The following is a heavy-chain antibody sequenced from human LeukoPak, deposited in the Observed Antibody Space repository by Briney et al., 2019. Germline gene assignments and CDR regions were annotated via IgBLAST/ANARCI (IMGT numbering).Heavy chain of an antibody. CDR3: AKDPYNYGDYERFDY. Sequence: SGSGGSTYYADSVKGRFTISRDNSKNTLYLQMNSLRAEDTAVYYCAKDPYNYGDYERFDYWGQGTLVSVSS. J-gene: IGHJ4*02. V-gene: IGHV3-23*01. CDR2: SGSGGST. D-gene: IGHD4-17*01.